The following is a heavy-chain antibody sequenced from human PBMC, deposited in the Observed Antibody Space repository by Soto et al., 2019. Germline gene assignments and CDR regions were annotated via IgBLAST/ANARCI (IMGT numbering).Heavy chain of an antibody. J-gene: IGHJ3*02. V-gene: IGHV1-2*04. D-gene: IGHD5-12*01. CDR2: INPNSGGT. CDR3: GRAGGGLRDDAFDI. CDR1: GYTFTGYY. Sequence: QVQLVQSGAEVKKPGASVKVSCKASGYTFTGYYMHWVRQAPGQGLEWMGWINPNSGGTNYAQTFQGWVTMTGHRSISTADMELGRLRCDDTAVYYCGRAGGGLRDDAFDIWGQGTMVTVSS.